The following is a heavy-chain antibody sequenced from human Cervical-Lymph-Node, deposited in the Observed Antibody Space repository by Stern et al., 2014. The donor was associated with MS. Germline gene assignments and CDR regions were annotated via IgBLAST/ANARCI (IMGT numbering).Heavy chain of an antibody. V-gene: IGHV4-59*01. Sequence: VQLLESGPGLVKPSETLSLTCTVSGASISGYYWSWIRQPPGKGLAWIGFIYYSGSTNYSPSLRSRVTISVHTSKNQFSLKLNSVTAADTAVYYCARRGDSYGDNYFDSWGQGALVTVSS. CDR2: IYYSGST. J-gene: IGHJ4*02. CDR3: ARRGDSYGDNYFDS. CDR1: GASISGYY. D-gene: IGHD5-18*01.